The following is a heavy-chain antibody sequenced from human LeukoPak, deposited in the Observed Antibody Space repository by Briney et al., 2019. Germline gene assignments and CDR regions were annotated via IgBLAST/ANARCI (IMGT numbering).Heavy chain of an antibody. CDR2: IRYDGGNK. Sequence: PGGSLRLSCAASKFTFSSYGMHWVRQAPGKGLEWVAFIRYDGGNKYYADSVKGRFTVSRDNSKNTLSLQMNSLRAEDTAVYYCAKDAYLIAVAGNYFDYWGQGTLVTVSS. J-gene: IGHJ4*02. D-gene: IGHD6-19*01. CDR1: KFTFSSYG. V-gene: IGHV3-30*02. CDR3: AKDAYLIAVAGNYFDY.